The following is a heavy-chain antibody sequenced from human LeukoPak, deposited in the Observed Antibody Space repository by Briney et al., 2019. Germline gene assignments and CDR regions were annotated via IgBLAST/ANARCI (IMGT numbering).Heavy chain of an antibody. CDR3: ARAPPIFGVSLHFDY. V-gene: IGHV1-18*01. J-gene: IGHJ4*02. Sequence: ASVKVSCKASGYTFTSYGISWVRQAPGQGLEWMGWISAYNGNTNYAQKLQGRVTMTTDTSTSTAYMELRSLRSDDTAVYYCARAPPIFGVSLHFDYWGQGTLVTVSS. CDR2: ISAYNGNT. CDR1: GYTFTSYG. D-gene: IGHD3-3*01.